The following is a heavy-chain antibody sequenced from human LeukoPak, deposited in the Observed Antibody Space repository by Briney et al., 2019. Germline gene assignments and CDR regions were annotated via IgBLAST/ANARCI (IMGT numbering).Heavy chain of an antibody. CDR2: IYYSGST. V-gene: IGHV4-39*07. D-gene: IGHD5-24*01. J-gene: IGHJ3*02. CDR1: GGSISSSSYY. Sequence: PSETLSLTCTVSGGSISSSSYYWGWIRQPPGKGLEWIGSIYYSGSTYYNPSLKSRVTISVDTSKNQFSLKLRSVTAADTAVYYCAREAREGHVFDIWGQGTMVTVSS. CDR3: AREAREGHVFDI.